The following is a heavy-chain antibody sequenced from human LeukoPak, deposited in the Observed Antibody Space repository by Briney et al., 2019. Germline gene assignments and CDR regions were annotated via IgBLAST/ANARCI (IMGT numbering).Heavy chain of an antibody. CDR3: ARGPYSSGCY. J-gene: IGHJ4*02. CDR1: GYSFTSYW. V-gene: IGHV5-51*03. D-gene: IGHD6-19*01. Sequence: PGESLKISCKGSGYSFTSYWIGWVRQMPAKGQEWMGIIYTGDSDNRYSPSFPGQVTISADKSISTAYLQWSSLEASDTAMYYCARGPYSSGCYWGQGTLVTVSS. CDR2: IYTGDSDN.